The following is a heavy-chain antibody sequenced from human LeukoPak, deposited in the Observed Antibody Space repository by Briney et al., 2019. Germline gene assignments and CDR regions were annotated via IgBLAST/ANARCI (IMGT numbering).Heavy chain of an antibody. J-gene: IGHJ4*02. CDR3: ARRGVSDSSSYYYDY. V-gene: IGHV1-18*01. CDR1: GYTFTSYG. Sequence: EASVKVSCKASGYTFTSYGISWVRQAPGQGLEWMGGISAYNGNTNYAQKLQSRVTITTDTSTSTAYIEPTRLTSDDTAVYYCARRGVSDSSSYYYDYWGQGTPVTVSS. CDR2: ISAYNGNT. D-gene: IGHD3-22*01.